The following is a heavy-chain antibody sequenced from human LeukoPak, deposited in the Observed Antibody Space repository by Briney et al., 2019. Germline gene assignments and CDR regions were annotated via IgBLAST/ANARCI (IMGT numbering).Heavy chain of an antibody. J-gene: IGHJ3*02. CDR2: IYYSGSI. CDR1: GGSISSTSYY. V-gene: IGHV4-61*01. Sequence: PSETLSLTCTVSGGSISSTSYYWTWIRQPPGKGLEWIGYIYYSGSINYNPSLKSRVTISVDTSKNQFSLKLSPVTAADAAVYYCARDKNYAFDIWGQGTMVTVSS. CDR3: ARDKNYAFDI.